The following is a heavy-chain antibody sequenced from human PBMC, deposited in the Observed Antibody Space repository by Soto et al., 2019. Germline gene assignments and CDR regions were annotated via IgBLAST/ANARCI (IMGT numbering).Heavy chain of an antibody. CDR2: IYWDDDK. D-gene: IGHD3-22*01. CDR3: AHRPTDYYYSSRYYYFAY. J-gene: IGHJ4*02. V-gene: IGHV2-5*02. CDR1: GFSLSTSGVG. Sequence: QITLKASGPTLVKPTQTLTLTCTFSGFSLSTSGVGVGWIRQPPGQALEWLALIYWDDDKRYSPSLKSRLTTTKDTSKTQVVLTMTNMDPLDTATYYCAHRPTDYYYSSRYYYFAYWGQGTLVTVSS.